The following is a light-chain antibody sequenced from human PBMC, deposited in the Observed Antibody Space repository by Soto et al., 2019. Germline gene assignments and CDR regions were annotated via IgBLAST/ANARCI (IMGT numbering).Light chain of an antibody. CDR3: CSYAGGTSVV. Sequence: QSALTQPASVSGSPGQSITISCTGTSSDVGSYNLVSWYQQHPGKAPKLMIYEDIERPSGVSNRFSGSKSGNTASLTISGLQTGDEADYYCCSYAGGTSVVFGGGTQLTVL. CDR2: EDI. CDR1: SSDVGSYNL. V-gene: IGLV2-23*01. J-gene: IGLJ2*01.